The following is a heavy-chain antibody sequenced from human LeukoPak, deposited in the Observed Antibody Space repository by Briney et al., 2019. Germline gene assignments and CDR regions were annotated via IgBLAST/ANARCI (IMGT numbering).Heavy chain of an antibody. CDR3: AKGAYYDSSGYQDNPFFDY. CDR1: GFTFSHYA. Sequence: PGRSLRLSCAASGFTFSHYAMHWVRQAPGKGLEWVAVISNDGDNKFYADSVKGRFTISRDNSKNTLYLQMNSLRAEDTAVYYCAKGAYYDSSGYQDNPFFDYWGQGTLVTVSS. D-gene: IGHD3-22*01. V-gene: IGHV3-30*18. J-gene: IGHJ4*02. CDR2: ISNDGDNK.